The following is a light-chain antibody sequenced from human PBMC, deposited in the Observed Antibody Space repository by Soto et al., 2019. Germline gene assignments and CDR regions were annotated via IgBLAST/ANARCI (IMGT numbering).Light chain of an antibody. Sequence: QSALTQPASVSVSPGQSITISCTGTSSDVGGYNYVAWYQQHPGKAPKLMIYDVSNRPSGVSNRFSGSKSGNTASLTISGLQAEDDADYYCSSYTSSSALDVVFGGGTKLTVL. V-gene: IGLV2-14*01. CDR1: SSDVGGYNY. CDR3: SSYTSSSALDVV. J-gene: IGLJ2*01. CDR2: DVS.